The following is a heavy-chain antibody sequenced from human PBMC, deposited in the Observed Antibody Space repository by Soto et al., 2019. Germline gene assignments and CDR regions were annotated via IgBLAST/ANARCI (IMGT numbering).Heavy chain of an antibody. J-gene: IGHJ6*02. Sequence: QVQLVESGGGVVQPGRSLRLSCEGSGFSFASYGIHWVRQAPGKGLEWVAVISPDGSKKYHADSVKGRFSVSRDNSKNTLFLEMNTLRPEDSGLYYCAKAPVAARPFSRHNQFGVDVWGQGTMVIVSS. CDR3: AKAPVAARPFSRHNQFGVDV. CDR1: GFSFASYG. D-gene: IGHD6-6*01. V-gene: IGHV3-30*18. CDR2: ISPDGSKK.